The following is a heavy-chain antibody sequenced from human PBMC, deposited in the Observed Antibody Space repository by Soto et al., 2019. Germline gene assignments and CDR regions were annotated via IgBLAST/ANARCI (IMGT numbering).Heavy chain of an antibody. CDR3: ASLPQRAGMGYYYGMDV. CDR1: GYTLTELS. Sequence: EASVKVSCKVSGYTLTELSMHWVRQAPGKGLEWMGGFDPEDGETIYAQKFQGRVTMTEDTSTDTAYMELSSLRAEDTAVYYCASLPQRAGMGYYYGMDVWGQGTTVTVSS. J-gene: IGHJ6*02. D-gene: IGHD1-1*01. CDR2: FDPEDGET. V-gene: IGHV1-24*01.